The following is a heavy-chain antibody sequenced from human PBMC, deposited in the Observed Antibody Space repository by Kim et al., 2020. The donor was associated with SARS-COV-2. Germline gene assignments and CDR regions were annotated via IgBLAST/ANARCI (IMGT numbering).Heavy chain of an antibody. J-gene: IGHJ4*01. CDR3: ARDPMIVVVNSPDY. CDR2: INAGNGNT. Sequence: ASVKVSCKASGYTFTSYAMHWVRQAPGQRLEWMGWINAGNGNTKYSQKFQGRVTITRDTSASTAYMELSSLRSEDTAVYYCARDPMIVVVNSPDYWGQEPWSPSPQ. CDR1: GYTFTSYA. D-gene: IGHD3-22*01. V-gene: IGHV1-3*01.